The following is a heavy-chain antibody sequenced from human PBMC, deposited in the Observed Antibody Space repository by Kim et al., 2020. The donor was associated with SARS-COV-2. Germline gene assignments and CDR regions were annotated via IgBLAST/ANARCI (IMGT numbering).Heavy chain of an antibody. D-gene: IGHD6-13*01. Sequence: GGSLRLSCEASGFTFSNAWMSWVRQAPGTGLDWVGRIKSYSDGGTTDYAAPVKGRFIISRDDSKNTLYLQMNSLKTEDTAVYYCTTDPYAGIQAAGTEAYWGQGTLVTVSS. CDR3: TTDPYAGIQAAGTEAY. CDR1: GFTFSNAW. CDR2: IKSYSDGGTT. J-gene: IGHJ4*02. V-gene: IGHV3-15*01.